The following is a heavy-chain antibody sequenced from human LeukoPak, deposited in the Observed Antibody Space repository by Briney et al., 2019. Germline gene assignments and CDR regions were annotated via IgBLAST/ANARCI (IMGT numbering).Heavy chain of an antibody. D-gene: IGHD3-3*01. CDR2: TYYRSKWYN. V-gene: IGHV6-1*01. J-gene: IGHJ3*02. CDR1: GDSVSSNSAG. CDR3: ARGGGAFDI. Sequence: SQTLSLTCAISGDSVSSNSAGWNWIRQSPSRGLEWLGRTYYRSKWYNDYAVSVKSRITVSPDTSKNQFSLQLNSVTPEDTAVYYCARGGGAFDIWGQGTMVTVSS.